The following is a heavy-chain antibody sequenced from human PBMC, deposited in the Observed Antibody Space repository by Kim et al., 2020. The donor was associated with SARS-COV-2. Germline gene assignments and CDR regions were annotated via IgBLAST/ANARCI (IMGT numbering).Heavy chain of an antibody. V-gene: IGHV3-21*01. CDR1: GFTFSSYS. J-gene: IGHJ6*02. Sequence: GGSLRLSCAASGFTFSSYSMNWVRQAPGKGLEWVSSISSSSSYIYYADSVKGRFTISRDNAKNSLYLQMNSLRAEDTAVYYCARDLTYSSSWYERDGMDVWGQGTTVTVSS. CDR3: ARDLTYSSSWYERDGMDV. CDR2: ISSSSSYI. D-gene: IGHD6-13*01.